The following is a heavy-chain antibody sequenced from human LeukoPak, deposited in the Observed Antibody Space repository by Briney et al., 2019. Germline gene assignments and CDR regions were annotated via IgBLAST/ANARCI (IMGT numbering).Heavy chain of an antibody. J-gene: IGHJ4*02. CDR2: INPNSGGT. Sequence: ASVKVSCKASGYTFTGYYMHWVRQAPGQGLEWMGWINPNSGGTNYAQKFQGRVTMTRDTSISTAYMELSRLRSDDTAVYYCARGSSYDFWSGLSTGYFDYWGQGTLVTVSS. V-gene: IGHV1-2*02. CDR3: ARGSSYDFWSGLSTGYFDY. CDR1: GYTFTGYY. D-gene: IGHD3-3*01.